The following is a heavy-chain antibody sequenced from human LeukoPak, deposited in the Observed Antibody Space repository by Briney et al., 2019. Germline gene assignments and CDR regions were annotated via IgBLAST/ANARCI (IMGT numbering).Heavy chain of an antibody. Sequence: ASVKVSCKASGYTFTDYYMHWVRQAPGQGLEWMGLINPNSAGTNYAQKFQGGVTMTRDTSISTAYLELNSLRSDDTAVYYCARDRSGSYEYWGQGTLVTVSS. CDR3: ARDRSGSYEY. CDR2: INPNSAGT. CDR1: GYTFTDYY. J-gene: IGHJ4*02. V-gene: IGHV1-2*02. D-gene: IGHD1-26*01.